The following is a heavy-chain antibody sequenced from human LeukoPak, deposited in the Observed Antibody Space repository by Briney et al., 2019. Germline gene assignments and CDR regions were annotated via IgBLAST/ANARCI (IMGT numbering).Heavy chain of an antibody. Sequence: PSETLSLTCTVSGGSIGSYSYYWAWIRQPPGKGLEWIGSIQYSGNTYHNPSLRSRVTISVDTSKNQFSLKLSSATAADTAVYYCASEVHLYDYWGQGTLVTVSS. V-gene: IGHV4-39*01. CDR3: ASEVHLYDY. D-gene: IGHD1-1*01. J-gene: IGHJ4*02. CDR2: IQYSGNT. CDR1: GGSIGSYSYY.